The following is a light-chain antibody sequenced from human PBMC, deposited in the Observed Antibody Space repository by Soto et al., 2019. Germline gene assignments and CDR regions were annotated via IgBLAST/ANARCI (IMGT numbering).Light chain of an antibody. CDR3: QQTYSAPWT. J-gene: IGKJ1*01. CDR2: AAS. CDR1: QGVSIY. Sequence: DYQMTQSPSSLSASVGARVTITCRASQGVSIYLNWYQQRPGKAPHLLIYAASSLQSGVPSRFSGSGSGTDFTLTINCLQPEDFATYYCQQTYSAPWTFGQGTKVEIK. V-gene: IGKV1-39*01.